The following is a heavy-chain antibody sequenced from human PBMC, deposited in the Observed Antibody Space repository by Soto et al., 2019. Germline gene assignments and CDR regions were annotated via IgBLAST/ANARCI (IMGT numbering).Heavy chain of an antibody. D-gene: IGHD6-6*01. Sequence: GGSLRLSCAASGFTFSSYAMHLVRQAPGKGLEWVAVISYDGSNKYYADSVKGRFTISRDNSKNTLYLQMNSLRAEDTAVYYCARGGSSSSGPHIDPWGQGTLVTVSS. CDR3: ARGGSSSSGPHIDP. CDR2: ISYDGSNK. CDR1: GFTFSSYA. V-gene: IGHV3-30-3*01. J-gene: IGHJ5*02.